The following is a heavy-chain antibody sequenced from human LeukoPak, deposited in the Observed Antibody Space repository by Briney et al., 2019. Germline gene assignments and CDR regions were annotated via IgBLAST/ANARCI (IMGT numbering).Heavy chain of an antibody. Sequence: SETLSLTRTVSGGSISSYYWSWIRQPPGKGLEWIGYIYYSGSTNYNPSLKSRVTISVDTSKNQFSLKLSSVTAADTAVYYCARGRGVPPYNWFDPWGQGTLVTVSS. J-gene: IGHJ5*02. CDR1: GGSISSYY. CDR3: ARGRGVPPYNWFDP. V-gene: IGHV4-59*08. CDR2: IYYSGST. D-gene: IGHD3-16*01.